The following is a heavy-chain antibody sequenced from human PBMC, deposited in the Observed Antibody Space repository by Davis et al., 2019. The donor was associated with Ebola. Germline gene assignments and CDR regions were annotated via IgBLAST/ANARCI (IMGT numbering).Heavy chain of an antibody. J-gene: IGHJ4*02. CDR2: IYSGGST. V-gene: IGHV3-66*01. Sequence: GGSLRLSCAASGFTVSSNYMSWVRQAPGKGLEWVSVIYSGGSTYYADSVKGRFTISRDNAKNTLSLQMTALRAEDTAVYYCAKDLYYGDSDYWGQGVLVSVSS. D-gene: IGHD4-17*01. CDR1: GFTVSSNY. CDR3: AKDLYYGDSDY.